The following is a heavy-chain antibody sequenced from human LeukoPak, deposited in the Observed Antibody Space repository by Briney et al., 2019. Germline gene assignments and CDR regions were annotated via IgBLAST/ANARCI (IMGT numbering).Heavy chain of an antibody. V-gene: IGHV1-2*02. J-gene: IGHJ4*02. Sequence: ATVKVSCKASGYSFTSYDINWVRQAPGQGLEWMGWINPNSGGTNYAQKFQGRVTMTRDTSISTAYMELSRLRSDDTAVYYCARGGGIAARLLWYFDYWGQGTLVTVSS. D-gene: IGHD6-6*01. CDR3: ARGGGIAARLLWYFDY. CDR1: GYSFTSYD. CDR2: INPNSGGT.